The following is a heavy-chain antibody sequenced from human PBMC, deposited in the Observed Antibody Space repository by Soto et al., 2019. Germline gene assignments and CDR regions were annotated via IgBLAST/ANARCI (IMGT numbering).Heavy chain of an antibody. CDR1: GFTFSSYS. CDR3: ARVPFSYYMDV. CDR2: ISSSSSTI. V-gene: IGHV3-48*01. J-gene: IGHJ6*03. Sequence: GGSLRLSCAASGFTFSSYSMNWVRQAPGKGLEWVSYISSSSSTIYYADSAKGRFTISRDNAKNSLYLQMNSLRAEDTAVYYCARVPFSYYMDVWGKGTTVTVSS.